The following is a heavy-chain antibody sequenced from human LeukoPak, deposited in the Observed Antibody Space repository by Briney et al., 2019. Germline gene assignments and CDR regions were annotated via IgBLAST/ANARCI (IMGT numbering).Heavy chain of an antibody. CDR2: ISSSSSYI. CDR3: ARDRLSYGYYFDY. J-gene: IGHJ4*02. Sequence: GGSLRLSCAASGFTFSSYSMNWVRQAPGKGLEWVSSISSSSSYIYYADSVKGRFTISRDNAKNSLYLQMNSLRAEDTAVYYCARDRLSYGYYFDYWGQGTLVTVSS. CDR1: GFTFSSYS. D-gene: IGHD5-18*01. V-gene: IGHV3-21*01.